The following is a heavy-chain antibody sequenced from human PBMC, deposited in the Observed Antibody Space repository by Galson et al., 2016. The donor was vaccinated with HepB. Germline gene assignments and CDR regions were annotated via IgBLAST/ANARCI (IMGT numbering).Heavy chain of an antibody. CDR1: FDSIRSFS. CDR3: ARSGYYYGSSGWAWYFDL. V-gene: IGHV4-59*08. CDR2: VQYTGNT. Sequence: ETLSLTCTVTFDSIRSFSWAWIRQVPGKGLEWIGYVQYTGNTTYDPSLKSRLTISADTSKNQFSLKLTSVTAEDTAVFYCARSGYYYGSSGWAWYFDLWGRGTLVTVSS. D-gene: IGHD3-22*01. J-gene: IGHJ2*01.